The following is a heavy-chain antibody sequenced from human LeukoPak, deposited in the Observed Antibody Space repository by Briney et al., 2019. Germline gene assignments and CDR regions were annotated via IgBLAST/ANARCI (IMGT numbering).Heavy chain of an antibody. CDR3: AREAWSGYGDYYTDY. CDR2: IRTDGLET. V-gene: IGHV3-74*01. Sequence: GGPLDFPGAASGFTFINNWWNWVGQAPGRGLVWFQRIRTDGLETSYADSVKGRFTVSRDNAKNTLYLQMNSLRAEDTAVYYCAREAWSGYGDYYTDYWGQGTLVTVSS. CDR1: GFTFINNW. D-gene: IGHD4-17*01. J-gene: IGHJ4*02.